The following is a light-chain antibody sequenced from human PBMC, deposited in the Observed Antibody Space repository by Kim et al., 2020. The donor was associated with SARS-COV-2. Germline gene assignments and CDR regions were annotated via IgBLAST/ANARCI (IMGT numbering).Light chain of an antibody. CDR2: DVN. CDR1: SNAVGDYKF. Sequence: GEATTTSCTGNSNAVGDYKFASWHQQHRDKAPKIIIYDVNHRPSGVYHRFSGTKSGNTASLTISGLQAEDEADYYCGSSATSTTRLFGGGTQLTVL. CDR3: GSSATSTTRL. J-gene: IGLJ2*01. V-gene: IGLV2-14*03.